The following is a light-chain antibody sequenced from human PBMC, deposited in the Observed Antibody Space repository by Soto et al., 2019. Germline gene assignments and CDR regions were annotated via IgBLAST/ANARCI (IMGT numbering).Light chain of an antibody. J-gene: IGLJ1*01. CDR1: SSDVGGYNY. CDR3: GSFTSGTTQV. Sequence: QSVLTQPASVSGSPGQSITISCTGTSSDVGGYNYVSWYQQYPGKAPKLIIYDVSSRPSGISNRFSGSKSGNTASLTLSWLQAEDEAYYYCGSFTSGTTQVFGTGTKLTVL. V-gene: IGLV2-14*01. CDR2: DVS.